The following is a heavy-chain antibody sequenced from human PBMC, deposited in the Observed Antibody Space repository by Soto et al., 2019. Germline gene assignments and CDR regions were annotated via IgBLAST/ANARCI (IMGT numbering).Heavy chain of an antibody. CDR3: ARGKLRFLEWLPPFDY. J-gene: IGHJ4*02. D-gene: IGHD3-3*01. Sequence: ASVKVSCQASGYTFTSYAMHWVRQAPGQRLEWMGWINAGNGNTKYSQKFQGRVTITGDTSASTAYMELSSLRSEDTAVYYCARGKLRFLEWLPPFDYWGQGTLVTVS. V-gene: IGHV1-3*01. CDR1: GYTFTSYA. CDR2: INAGNGNT.